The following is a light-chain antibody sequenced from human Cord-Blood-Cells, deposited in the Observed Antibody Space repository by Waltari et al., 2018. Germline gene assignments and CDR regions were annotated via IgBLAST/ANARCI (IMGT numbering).Light chain of an antibody. V-gene: IGLV1-44*01. CDR1: SPNIGSNT. CDR2: SNN. J-gene: IGLJ2*01. Sequence: QSVLTQPPSASGTPGQRVTTSCSGSSPNIGSNTVNWYQQPPGTAPKLLIYSNNQRPSGVPDRFSGSKSGTSASLAISVLQSEDEAYYYCAAWDDSLNGVVFGGGTKLTVL. CDR3: AAWDDSLNGVV.